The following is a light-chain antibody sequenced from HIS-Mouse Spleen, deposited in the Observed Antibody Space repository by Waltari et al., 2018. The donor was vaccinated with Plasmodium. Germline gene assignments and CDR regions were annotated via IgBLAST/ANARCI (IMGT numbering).Light chain of an antibody. CDR2: EDS. J-gene: IGLJ3*02. CDR1: ALPKKH. Sequence: SYALTQPPSVSVSPGQTARITCSGDALPKKHAYWYHQKSGQAPVLVIYEDSKRPSGIPERFSGSSSGTMATLTISGAQVEDEADYYCYSTDSSGNHRVFGGGTKLTVL. V-gene: IGLV3-10*01. CDR3: YSTDSSGNHRV.